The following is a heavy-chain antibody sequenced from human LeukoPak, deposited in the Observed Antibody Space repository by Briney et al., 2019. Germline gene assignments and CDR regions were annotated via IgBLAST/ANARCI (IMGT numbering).Heavy chain of an antibody. Sequence: ASVKVSRKASGYTFTHYHINWVRQATGQGLEWMGWMDPSSGDTGYAQKFQDRVTMTRDTSISTAYMELSSLRSEDTALYYCARGVGAVGDYWGQGSLVTVSS. J-gene: IGHJ4*02. CDR1: GYTFTHYH. CDR2: MDPSSGDT. CDR3: ARGVGAVGDY. V-gene: IGHV1-8*01. D-gene: IGHD6-19*01.